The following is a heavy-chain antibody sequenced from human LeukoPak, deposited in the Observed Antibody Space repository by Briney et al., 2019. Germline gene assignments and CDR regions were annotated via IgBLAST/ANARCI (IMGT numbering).Heavy chain of an antibody. CDR1: GGTFSSYA. CDR3: ANLWFGEYGAFDI. CDR2: IIPIFGTA. V-gene: IGHV1-69*13. J-gene: IGHJ3*02. D-gene: IGHD3-10*01. Sequence: SVKVSCKASGGTFSSYAISWVRKAPGQGLEWMGGIIPIFGTANYAQKFQGRVTITADESTSTAYMELSSLRSEDTAVYYCANLWFGEYGAFDIWGQGTMVTVSS.